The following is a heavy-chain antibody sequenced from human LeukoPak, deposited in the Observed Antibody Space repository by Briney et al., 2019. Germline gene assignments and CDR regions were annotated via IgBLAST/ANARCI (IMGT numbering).Heavy chain of an antibody. CDR2: IGTAGDT. J-gene: IGHJ2*01. CDR3: ARVPPERYGSSGYTDWYFDL. CDR1: GFTFSSYD. D-gene: IGHD3-22*01. Sequence: GGSLRLSCAASGFTFSSYDMHWVRQATGKGLEWVSAIGTAGDTYYPGSVKGRFTISRENAKNSLYLQMNSLRAGDTAVYYCARVPPERYGSSGYTDWYFDLWGRGTLVTVSS. V-gene: IGHV3-13*01.